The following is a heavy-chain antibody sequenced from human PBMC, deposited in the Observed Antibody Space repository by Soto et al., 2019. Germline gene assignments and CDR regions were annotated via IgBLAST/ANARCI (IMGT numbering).Heavy chain of an antibody. Sequence: QVQLQESGPGLVKPSETLSLTCTVSGGSISSYYWSWIRQPPGKGLEWIGYIYYSGSTNYNPSLKSRATISVDTSKNQCSLTLSSVTAADTAVYYCARFNWYFDLWGRGTMVTVSS. CDR3: ARFNWYFDL. CDR1: GGSISSYY. CDR2: IYYSGST. V-gene: IGHV4-59*08. J-gene: IGHJ2*01.